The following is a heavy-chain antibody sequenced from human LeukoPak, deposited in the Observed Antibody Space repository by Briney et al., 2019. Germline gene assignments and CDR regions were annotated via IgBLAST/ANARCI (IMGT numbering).Heavy chain of an antibody. Sequence: ASVKVSCEVSGYTLTELSMHWVRQAPGKGLEWMGGFDPEDGETIYAQKFQGRVTMTEDTSTDTAYMELSSLRSEDTAVYYCVRAQQLLPYYFDYWGQGTLVTVSS. D-gene: IGHD6-13*01. CDR3: VRAQQLLPYYFDY. J-gene: IGHJ4*02. V-gene: IGHV1-24*01. CDR2: FDPEDGET. CDR1: GYTLTELS.